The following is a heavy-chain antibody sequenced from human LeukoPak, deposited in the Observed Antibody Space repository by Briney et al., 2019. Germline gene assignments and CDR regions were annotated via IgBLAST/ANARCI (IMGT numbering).Heavy chain of an antibody. Sequence: GGSLRLSCAASGFTVSSNYMSWVRQAPGKGLEWVSVIYSGGSTYYADSVKGRFTISRDNAKNSLYLQMNSLRAEDTAVYYCARDSEPGIAAAGINFGMDVWGQGTTVTVSS. CDR3: ARDSEPGIAAAGINFGMDV. CDR2: IYSGGST. CDR1: GFTVSSNY. V-gene: IGHV3-66*01. D-gene: IGHD6-13*01. J-gene: IGHJ6*02.